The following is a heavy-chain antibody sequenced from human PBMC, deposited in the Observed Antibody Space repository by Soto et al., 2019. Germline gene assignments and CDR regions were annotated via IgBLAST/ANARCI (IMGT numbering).Heavy chain of an antibody. D-gene: IGHD1-7*01. CDR3: VRGYGNYFRTINFDF. J-gene: IGHJ4*02. Sequence: GESLKISCKGSGYTFTSYWIGWVRQMPGKGLEWMGIIYAGDSETRYSPSFQGQVTISVDRSITTAYLQWSSLKASDTAMYYCVRGYGNYFRTINFDFWGQGTLVTVSS. V-gene: IGHV5-51*01. CDR2: IYAGDSET. CDR1: GYTFTSYW.